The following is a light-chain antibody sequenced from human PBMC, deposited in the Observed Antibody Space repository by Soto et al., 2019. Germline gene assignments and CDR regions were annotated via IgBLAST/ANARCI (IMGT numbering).Light chain of an antibody. CDR2: WAS. J-gene: IGKJ4*01. V-gene: IGKV4-1*01. Sequence: IVLSPSPDALAVSLGERATINCKSSQKILYSSNKKNYLAWYQQKAGQPPKLLVSWASTRDSGVPDRFSGSGSGTDFSFTISSLQAEDVAVYHCQQYYSSPPTFGGGTKVDIK. CDR3: QQYYSSPPT. CDR1: QKILYSSNKKNY.